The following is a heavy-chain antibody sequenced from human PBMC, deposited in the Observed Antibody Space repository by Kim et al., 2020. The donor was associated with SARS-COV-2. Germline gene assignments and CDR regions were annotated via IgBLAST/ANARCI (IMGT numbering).Heavy chain of an antibody. D-gene: IGHD5-12*01. J-gene: IGHJ6*02. CDR3: ARGGEGAMATIFVVDYYYGMDV. V-gene: IGHV3-11*05. Sequence: GGSLRLSCAASGFTFSDYYMSWIRQAPGKGLEWVSYISSSSSYTNYADSVKGRFTISRDNAKNSLYLQMNSLRAEDTAVYYCARGGEGAMATIFVVDYYYGMDVWGQGTTVTVSS. CDR2: ISSSSSYT. CDR1: GFTFSDYY.